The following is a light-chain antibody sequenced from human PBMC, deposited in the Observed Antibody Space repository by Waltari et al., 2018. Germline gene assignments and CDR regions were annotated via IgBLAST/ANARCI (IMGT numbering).Light chain of an antibody. J-gene: IGKJ1*01. CDR1: QSVGGT. Sequence: ESVLTQSPGTLSLSPGERATLSCWASQSVGGTLAWYQQKPGQAPRLLIYGASSRATGIPDRFSGSGSGKEFSLTISRLEPEDFAVYYCQHYVRLPATFGQGTKVEIK. V-gene: IGKV3-20*01. CDR3: QHYVRLPAT. CDR2: GAS.